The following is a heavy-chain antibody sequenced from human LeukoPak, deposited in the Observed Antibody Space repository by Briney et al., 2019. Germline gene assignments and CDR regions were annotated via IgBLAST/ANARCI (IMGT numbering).Heavy chain of an antibody. J-gene: IGHJ4*02. V-gene: IGHV4-4*07. Sequence: SETLSLTCTVSVGSITNYYWSWIRQPAGEGLEWIGRMYASGSTSYNPPLKSRVTMSGDTSKNQFSLKLSSVTAADTAVYYCAASTEGLQVDYWGQGTLVTVSS. CDR2: MYASGST. D-gene: IGHD5-24*01. CDR3: AASTEGLQVDY. CDR1: VGSITNYY.